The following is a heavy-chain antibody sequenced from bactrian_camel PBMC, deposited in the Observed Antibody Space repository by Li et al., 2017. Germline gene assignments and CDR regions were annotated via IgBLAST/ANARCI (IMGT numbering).Heavy chain of an antibody. J-gene: IGHJ2*01. CDR2: IGTGVDNL. D-gene: IGHD1*01. V-gene: IGHV3-3*01. Sequence: VQLVESGGGSVQAGGSLRLSCAAPGNTYRSSCMGWFRQAPGREREAVASIGTGVDNLFYSDSVEGRFTIYQDNAENTMHLQMNSLTPEDTAMYYCAAARCCSENGGTLSFLRYLDIWGHGTQVTVS. CDR1: GNTYRSSC. CDR3: AAARCCSENGGTLSFLRYLDI.